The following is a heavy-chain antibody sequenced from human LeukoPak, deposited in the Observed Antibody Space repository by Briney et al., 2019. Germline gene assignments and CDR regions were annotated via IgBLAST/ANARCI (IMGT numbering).Heavy chain of an antibody. Sequence: SETLSLTCTVSGGSISSSSYYWGWIRQPPGKGLEWIGSIYYSGSTNYNPSLKSRVTISVDTSKNQFSLKLSSVTAADTAVYYCARVSYDILTGYQTYYFDYWGQGTLVTVSS. J-gene: IGHJ4*02. D-gene: IGHD3-9*01. CDR1: GGSISSSSYY. CDR3: ARVSYDILTGYQTYYFDY. CDR2: IYYSGST. V-gene: IGHV4-39*07.